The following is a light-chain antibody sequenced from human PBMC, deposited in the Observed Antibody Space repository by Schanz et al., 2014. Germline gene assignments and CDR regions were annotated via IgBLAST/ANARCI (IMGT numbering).Light chain of an antibody. CDR1: QRVNSD. J-gene: IGKJ1*01. CDR2: GAS. CDR3: QQYVESPGT. Sequence: EIGMTQSPASLSASPGDRVTLSCRASQRVNSDLAWYQQKPGQAPRLLIYGASTRATNVPARFSGSGSGTEFTLTINRREAEDFAVYYCQQYVESPGTFGQGTRLEI. V-gene: IGKV3-15*01.